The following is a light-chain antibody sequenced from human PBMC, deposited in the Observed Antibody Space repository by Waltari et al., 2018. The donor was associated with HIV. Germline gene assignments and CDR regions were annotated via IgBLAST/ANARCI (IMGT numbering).Light chain of an antibody. J-gene: IGLJ3*02. CDR2: DVS. V-gene: IGLV2-14*03. CDR3: SSYTSSSTRV. Sequence: QSALTQPASVSGSPGQSITISCTGTSRDVGGYNYVSWYQRHPGKAPKPIIYDVSNRPSGVSNRFSGSKSGNRASLTISGLQAEDEADYYCSSYTSSSTRVFGGGTTVTVL. CDR1: SRDVGGYNY.